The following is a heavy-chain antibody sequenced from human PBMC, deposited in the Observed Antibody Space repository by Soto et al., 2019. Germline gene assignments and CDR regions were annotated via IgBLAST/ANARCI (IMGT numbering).Heavy chain of an antibody. Sequence: QVHLVQSGAEVKKPGASVKVSCTASGYTFTNFVISWVRQAPGQGLEWMGWISAYNGNTNYAQKFQGRVTMTTDTSPSTASMGLRSLCSDDTAVYYCARGGTPIAYWGQGTLVTVSS. D-gene: IGHD3-16*01. V-gene: IGHV1-18*01. CDR2: ISAYNGNT. CDR3: ARGGTPIAY. J-gene: IGHJ4*02. CDR1: GYTFTNFV.